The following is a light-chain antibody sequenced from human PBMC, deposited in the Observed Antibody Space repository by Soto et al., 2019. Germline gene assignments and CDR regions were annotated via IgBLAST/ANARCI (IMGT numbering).Light chain of an antibody. J-gene: IGKJ1*01. CDR3: QEYNKWPPMWT. CDR2: GAS. V-gene: IGKV3-15*01. Sequence: EIVMTQSPATLSVSPGERATLSCRASQSVSSNLAWYQHKPGQAPRLLIFGASTRATGIPAKFSGSGSGTEFTLTIRILQSEDFAVYYCQEYNKWPPMWTFGQGTQVEIK. CDR1: QSVSSN.